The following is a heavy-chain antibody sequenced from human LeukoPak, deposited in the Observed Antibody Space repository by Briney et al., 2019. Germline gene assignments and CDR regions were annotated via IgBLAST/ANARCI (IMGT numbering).Heavy chain of an antibody. CDR3: ARVTYGSGTYGAFDY. CDR1: GFTFSSYG. Sequence: GGSLRLSCAASGFTFSSYGLSWVRQAPGKGLEWVSAISGSGGNTYYAGSVKGRFTISRDNSKNTLYLQMNSLRAEDTAVYYCARVTYGSGTYGAFDYWGQGTLVTVSS. CDR2: ISGSGGNT. D-gene: IGHD3-10*01. J-gene: IGHJ4*02. V-gene: IGHV3-23*01.